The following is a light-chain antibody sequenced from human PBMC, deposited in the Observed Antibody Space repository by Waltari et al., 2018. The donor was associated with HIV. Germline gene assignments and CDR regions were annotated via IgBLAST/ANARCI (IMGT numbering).Light chain of an antibody. Sequence: EIVMTQSPATLSVSPGERATLSCRASQSLSTNLAWYQQKPGQAPRLLIYGASTRATGIPARFSGSGSGTEFTLTISSLQSEEFAVYYCQQYDSWPPLTFGGGTKVEIK. J-gene: IGKJ4*01. V-gene: IGKV3-15*01. CDR3: QQYDSWPPLT. CDR1: QSLSTN. CDR2: GAS.